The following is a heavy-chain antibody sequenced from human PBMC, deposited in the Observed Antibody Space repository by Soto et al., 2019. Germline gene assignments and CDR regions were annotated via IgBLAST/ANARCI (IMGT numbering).Heavy chain of an antibody. CDR2: INAGNGNT. V-gene: IGHV1-3*01. CDR3: ARDEGIEMSHYYGMDV. CDR1: GYTFTSYA. Sequence: ASVKVSCKASGYTFTSYAMHWVRQAPGQRLEWMGWINAGNGNTKYSQKFQGRVTITRDTSISTAYMELSRLRSDDTAVYYCARDEGIEMSHYYGMDVWGQGTTVTVSS. J-gene: IGHJ6*02.